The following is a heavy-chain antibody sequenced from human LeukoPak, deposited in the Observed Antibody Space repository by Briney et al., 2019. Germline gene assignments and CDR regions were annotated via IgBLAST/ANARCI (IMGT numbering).Heavy chain of an antibody. J-gene: IGHJ3*02. Sequence: GGSLRLSCAASGFTFSSYAMHWVRQAPGKGLEWVAVISYDGSNKYYADSVKGRFTISRDNSKNTLYLQMNSLRAEDTAVYYCARDQDLVGAHGAFDIWGQGTMVTVSS. CDR2: ISYDGSNK. CDR3: ARDQDLVGAHGAFDI. CDR1: GFTFSSYA. D-gene: IGHD1-26*01. V-gene: IGHV3-30-3*01.